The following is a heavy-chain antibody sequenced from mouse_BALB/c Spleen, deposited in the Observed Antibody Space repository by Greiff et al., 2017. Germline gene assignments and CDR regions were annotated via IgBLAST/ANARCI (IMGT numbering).Heavy chain of an antibody. D-gene: IGHD2-1*01. Sequence: EVKLQQSGPELVKPGASVKIPCKASGYTFTDYNMDWVKQSHGKSLEWIGDINPNNGGTIYNQKFKGKATLTVDKSSSTAYMELRSLTSEDTAVYYCARVYYGNYGDYYAMDYWGQGTSVTVSS. CDR1: GYTFTDYN. J-gene: IGHJ4*01. CDR2: INPNNGGT. CDR3: ARVYYGNYGDYYAMDY. V-gene: IGHV1-18*01.